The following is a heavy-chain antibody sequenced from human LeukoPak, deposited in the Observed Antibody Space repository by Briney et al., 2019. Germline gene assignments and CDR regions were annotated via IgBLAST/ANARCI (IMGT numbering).Heavy chain of an antibody. CDR2: ISYDGSNK. J-gene: IGHJ6*01. CDR3: ASSVAAGHYYYYGMDV. V-gene: IGHV3-30*04. Sequence: GGSLRLSCVVSGFTFSSYAMHWVRQAPGKGLEWVAVISYDGSNKYHADSVKGRFTISRDNSKNTLYLQMNSLRAEDTAVYYCASSVAAGHYYYYGMDVWGKGPRSPSPQ. CDR1: GFTFSSYA. D-gene: IGHD6-13*01.